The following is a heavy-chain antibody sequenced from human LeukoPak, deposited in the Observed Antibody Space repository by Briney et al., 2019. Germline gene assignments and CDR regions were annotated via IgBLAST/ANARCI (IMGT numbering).Heavy chain of an antibody. J-gene: IGHJ4*02. Sequence: PGGSLRLSCAASGFTVSNNYMSWVRQAPGKGLEWVSVIYSGGKTYYSDSVKGRFTISRDTSKNTLFLQMNTLRAEDTAVYYCARGDSSSWYYFDYWGQGTLATVSS. CDR2: IYSGGKT. CDR1: GFTVSNNY. CDR3: ARGDSSSWYYFDY. V-gene: IGHV3-53*01. D-gene: IGHD6-13*01.